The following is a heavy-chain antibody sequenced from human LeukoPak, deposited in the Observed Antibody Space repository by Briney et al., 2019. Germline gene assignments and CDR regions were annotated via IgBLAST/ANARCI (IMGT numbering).Heavy chain of an antibody. Sequence: ASVKVSCKASGYTFTSYDINWVRQATGQGLEWMGWMNPNSGNTGYAQKFQGRVTMTRNTSISTAYMELSSLRSEDTAVYYCARAGYDILTGFYYYGMDVWGQGTTVTVSS. CDR3: ARAGYDILTGFYYYGMDV. CDR1: GYTFTSYD. D-gene: IGHD3-9*01. J-gene: IGHJ6*02. CDR2: MNPNSGNT. V-gene: IGHV1-8*01.